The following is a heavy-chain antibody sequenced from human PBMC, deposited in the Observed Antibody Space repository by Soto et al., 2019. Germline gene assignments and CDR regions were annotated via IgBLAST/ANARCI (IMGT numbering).Heavy chain of an antibody. J-gene: IGHJ4*02. CDR3: ARDLLNYYGSGSPAY. CDR1: GFTVSSNY. Sequence: PGGSLRLSCAASGFTVSSNYMSWVRQAPGKGLEWVSVIYSGGSTYYADSVKGRFTISRDNSKNTLYLQMNSLRAEDTAVYYCARDLLNYYGSGSPAYWGQGTLVTVSS. V-gene: IGHV3-66*01. CDR2: IYSGGST. D-gene: IGHD3-10*01.